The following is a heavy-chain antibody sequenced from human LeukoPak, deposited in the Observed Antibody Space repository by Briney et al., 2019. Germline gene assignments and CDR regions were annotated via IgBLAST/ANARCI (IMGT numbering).Heavy chain of an antibody. D-gene: IGHD4-17*01. CDR2: INPNSGGT. J-gene: IGHJ4*02. CDR3: AREPDYGDFALPDY. CDR1: GYTFTGYY. V-gene: IGHV1-2*02. Sequence: ASVKVSCKASGYTFTGYYIHWVRQAPAQGPEWMGRINPNSGGTSYAQKFQGRVTVTRDTSITTAYMELSRLRSDDTAVYYCAREPDYGDFALPDYWGQGTLVTVSS.